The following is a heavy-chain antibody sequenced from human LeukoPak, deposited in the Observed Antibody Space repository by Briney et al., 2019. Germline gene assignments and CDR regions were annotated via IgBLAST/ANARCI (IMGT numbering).Heavy chain of an antibody. J-gene: IGHJ5*02. CDR3: AKGPWFGES. Sequence: AGGSLRLSCAAFGFTLRSYGMNWVRQAPGKGLEWVSSISANSDATAYADSVKGRFTVSRDNSKNTLFLQMNSLRVEDTAVYFCAKGPWFGESWGQGTLVTVSS. V-gene: IGHV3-23*01. D-gene: IGHD3-10*01. CDR1: GFTLRSYG. CDR2: ISANSDAT.